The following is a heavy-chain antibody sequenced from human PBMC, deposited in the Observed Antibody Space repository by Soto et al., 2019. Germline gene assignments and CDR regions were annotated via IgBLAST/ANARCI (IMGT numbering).Heavy chain of an antibody. D-gene: IGHD2-2*01. J-gene: IGHJ4*02. CDR1: GGTFDSFT. Sequence: QVQLVQSGAEVKQPGSSVKVSCTISGGTFDSFTISWVRQAPGQGFEWMGGIIPVSGVPSYSRHFQGRITITADESTSTAYMDLSGLKFEDTAVYFCARDSRTATLDFWGQGTLVSVS. CDR3: ARDSRTATLDF. V-gene: IGHV1-69*01. CDR2: IIPVSGVP.